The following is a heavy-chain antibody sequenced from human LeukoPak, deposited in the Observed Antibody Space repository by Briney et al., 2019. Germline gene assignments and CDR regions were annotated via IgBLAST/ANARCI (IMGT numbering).Heavy chain of an antibody. J-gene: IGHJ4*02. CDR1: GFTFSSYA. D-gene: IGHD6-19*01. V-gene: IGHV3-64*01. CDR2: ISSNGGST. CDR3: ARESPGIAVAGILDY. Sequence: GGSLRRSCAASGFTFSSYAMHWVRQAPGKGLEYVSAISSNGGSTYYANSVKGRFTISRDNSKNTLYLQMGSLRAEDMAVYYCARESPGIAVAGILDYWGQGTLVTVSS.